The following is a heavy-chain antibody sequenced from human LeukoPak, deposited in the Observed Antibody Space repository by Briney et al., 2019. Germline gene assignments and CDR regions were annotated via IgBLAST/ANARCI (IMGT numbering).Heavy chain of an antibody. CDR3: AKDRFAGSPFDY. J-gene: IGHJ4*02. Sequence: GGSLRLSCAASGFTFSSYGMHWVRQAPGKGLEWVAFIRYDGSNKYYADSVKGRFTISRDNSKNTLYLRMNSLRAEDTAVYYCAKDRFAGSPFDYWGQGTLVTVSS. CDR2: IRYDGSNK. D-gene: IGHD3-10*01. CDR1: GFTFSSYG. V-gene: IGHV3-30*02.